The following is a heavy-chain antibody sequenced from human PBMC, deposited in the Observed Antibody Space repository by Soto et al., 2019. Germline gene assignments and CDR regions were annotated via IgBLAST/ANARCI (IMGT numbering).Heavy chain of an antibody. CDR1: GFTFSSYS. Sequence: PGGSLRLSCAASGFTFSSYSMNWVRQAPGKGLQWISYISSSSNTIYYADSVKGRFTISRDYAKNSLYLQMNSLTDEDTAVYYCAKVGFPYSYGYLFYYWGQGTLVTVS. V-gene: IGHV3-48*02. J-gene: IGHJ4*02. D-gene: IGHD5-18*01. CDR2: ISSSSNTI. CDR3: AKVGFPYSYGYLFYY.